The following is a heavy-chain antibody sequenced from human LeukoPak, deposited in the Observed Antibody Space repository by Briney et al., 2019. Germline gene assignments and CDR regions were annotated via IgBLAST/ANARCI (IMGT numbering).Heavy chain of an antibody. J-gene: IGHJ4*02. CDR2: ITSGFTP. V-gene: IGHV3-23*01. Sequence: GGSLRLSCAASGFSFSDYEMNWVRQAPGKGLEWVSGITSGFTPHYADSVKGRFTISRDNSKNTFHLQLNSLRAEDTAVYYCAKDYSESRVADVFFEYWGQGTLVTVSS. CDR1: GFSFSDYE. CDR3: AKDYSESRVADVFFEY. D-gene: IGHD2-15*01.